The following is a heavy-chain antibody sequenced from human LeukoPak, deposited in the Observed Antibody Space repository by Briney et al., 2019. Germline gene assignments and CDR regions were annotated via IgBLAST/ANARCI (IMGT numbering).Heavy chain of an antibody. CDR3: ARSSKTYYMDV. V-gene: IGHV4-59*13. Sequence: SETLSLTCTVSGGSISTYFWTWIRQPPGKGLEWVGCIYYSGSTHYNSSLKSRVSISIDTSNNQFSLQLNSVTAADTAVYYCARSSKTYYMDVWGRGITVTVSS. J-gene: IGHJ6*03. CDR1: GGSISTYF. CDR2: IYYSGST.